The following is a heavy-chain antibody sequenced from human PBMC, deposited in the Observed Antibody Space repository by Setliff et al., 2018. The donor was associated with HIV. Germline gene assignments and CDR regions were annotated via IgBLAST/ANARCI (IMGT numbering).Heavy chain of an antibody. J-gene: IGHJ4*02. CDR1: YGSISGHY. D-gene: IGHD6-13*01. CDR3: ARLPDINSWPFDY. CDR2: IHHSGGT. V-gene: IGHV4-59*11. Sequence: SETLSLTCTVSYGSISGHYWTWIRQPPGKGLEWIVYIHHSGGTQYNPSLMSRLTMSVDSSKNQFSLSLSSVTAADTAVYYCARLPDINSWPFDYWARGTLVTVSS.